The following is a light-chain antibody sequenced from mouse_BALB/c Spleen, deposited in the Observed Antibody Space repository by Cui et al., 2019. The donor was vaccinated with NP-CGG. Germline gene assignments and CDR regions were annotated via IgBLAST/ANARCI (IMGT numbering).Light chain of an antibody. J-gene: IGLJ1*01. Sequence: QAVVTPQSALTTSPGETLTLTCRSNTGAVTTSNYANWVQEKPDHLFTGLIGGTNNRAPGVPARFSGSLIGDKAALTITGAQTEDEAIYFCALWYSNHWVFGGGTKLTVL. V-gene: IGLV1*01. CDR1: TGAVTTSNY. CDR3: ALWYSNHWV. CDR2: GTN.